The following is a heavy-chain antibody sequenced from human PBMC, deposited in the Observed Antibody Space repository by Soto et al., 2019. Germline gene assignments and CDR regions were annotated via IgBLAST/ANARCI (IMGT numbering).Heavy chain of an antibody. CDR3: AIGGCWYFDL. CDR1: GFTFSDHF. J-gene: IGHJ2*01. V-gene: IGHV3-72*01. D-gene: IGHD3-16*01. Sequence: EVQLVESGGGLVQPGGSLRLSCAASGFTFSDHFMDWVRQAPGKGLEWVGRIRNKAYSYTTEYAASVKGRFTISRDDSMNSLYLQMNSLKAEDTAAYYCAIGGCWYFDLWGRGTLVTVSS. CDR2: IRNKAYSYTT.